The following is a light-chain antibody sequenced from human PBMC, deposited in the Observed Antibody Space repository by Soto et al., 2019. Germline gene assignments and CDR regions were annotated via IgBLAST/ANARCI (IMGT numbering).Light chain of an antibody. J-gene: IGKJ5*01. CDR2: DAS. Sequence: ELVLTQSPGTLSLSPGERATLSCRASQSVSSNYIAWYQQRPGQAPRLLIYDASARATGIPDRFSGSGSGTDFTLTISSLQSEDFAVYYCQQYNTWPPITFGQGTRLEIK. CDR3: QQYNTWPPIT. V-gene: IGKV3-15*01. CDR1: QSVSSN.